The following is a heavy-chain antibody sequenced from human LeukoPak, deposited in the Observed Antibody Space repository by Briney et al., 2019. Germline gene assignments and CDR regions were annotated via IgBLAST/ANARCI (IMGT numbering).Heavy chain of an antibody. CDR1: GFTFDDYA. D-gene: IGHD3-22*01. V-gene: IGHV3-43*02. J-gene: IGHJ3*02. Sequence: GGSLRLSCAASGFTFDDYAMHWVRQAPGKGLEWVSLISGDGGSTYYADSVKGRFTISRDNSKNSVYLQMNSLRTEDTALYYCAKDWYYYDSSGYTHAFDIWGQGTMVTVSS. CDR2: ISGDGGST. CDR3: AKDWYYYDSSGYTHAFDI.